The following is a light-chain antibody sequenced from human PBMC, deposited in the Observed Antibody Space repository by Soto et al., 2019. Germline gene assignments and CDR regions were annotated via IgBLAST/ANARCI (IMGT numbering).Light chain of an antibody. Sequence: SYELTQPPSVSVAAGKTARITCGGNNIGSKSVHWYQQKPGQAPVLVIYYDSDRPSGIPERFSGSNSGNTATLTISRVEAGDEADYYCQVWDSSSGGVFGTGTKVTVL. V-gene: IGLV3-21*04. CDR3: QVWDSSSGGV. CDR2: YDS. CDR1: NIGSKS. J-gene: IGLJ1*01.